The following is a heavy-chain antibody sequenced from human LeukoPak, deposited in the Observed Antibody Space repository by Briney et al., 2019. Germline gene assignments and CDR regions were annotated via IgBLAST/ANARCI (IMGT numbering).Heavy chain of an antibody. CDR2: INPNSGGT. CDR3: ARDIVVVPAAIVWFDP. V-gene: IGHV1-2*02. Sequence: GASVKVSCKASGYTFTGYYMHWVRQAPGQGLEWMGWINPNSGGTNYAQKFQGRVTMTRDTSISTAYMELSRLRSDDTAVYYCARDIVVVPAAIVWFDPWGQGTLVTVSS. J-gene: IGHJ5*02. CDR1: GYTFTGYY. D-gene: IGHD2-2*01.